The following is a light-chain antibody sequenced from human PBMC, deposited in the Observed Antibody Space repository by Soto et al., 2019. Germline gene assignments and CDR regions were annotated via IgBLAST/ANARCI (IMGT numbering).Light chain of an antibody. CDR2: DAS. J-gene: IGKJ2*01. CDR3: QQYNSPSYS. Sequence: DIQMTQSPSTLSASVGDRVTITCRASQSISSWLAWYQQKPGKAPKLLIYDASSLESGVPSRFSGSGSGTEFTLTISSLQPDDFATYYCQQYNSPSYSVGQGTKLESK. V-gene: IGKV1-5*01. CDR1: QSISSW.